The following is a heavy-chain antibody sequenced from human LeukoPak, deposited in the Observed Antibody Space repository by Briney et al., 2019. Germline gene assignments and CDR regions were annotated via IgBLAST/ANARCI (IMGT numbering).Heavy chain of an antibody. CDR1: GFTFSSYG. J-gene: IGHJ6*03. CDR3: AREGSIAAAGWLTYYYYYMDV. Sequence: GGSLRLSCAASGFTFSSYGMHWVRQAPGKGLEWVAVISYDGSNKYYADSVKGRFTISRDNSKNTLYLQMNSLRAEDTAVYYCAREGSIAAAGWLTYYYYYMDVWGKGTTVTVSS. CDR2: ISYDGSNK. V-gene: IGHV3-30*03. D-gene: IGHD6-13*01.